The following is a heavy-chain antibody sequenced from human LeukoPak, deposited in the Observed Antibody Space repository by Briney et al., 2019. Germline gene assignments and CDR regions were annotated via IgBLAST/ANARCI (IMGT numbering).Heavy chain of an antibody. CDR1: GFPFRSYS. CDR3: ARVFTGWFDY. V-gene: IGHV3-21*01. CDR2: ISSGSNHI. J-gene: IGHJ5*01. D-gene: IGHD1-1*01. Sequence: GGSLRLSCAAYGFPFRSYSINWVRQAPGKGLEWDSSISSGSNHIFYADSLKGRITISRDDAKNSVSLQMNALAGEAMAIYYCARVFTGWFDYWGQGTLVTVSS.